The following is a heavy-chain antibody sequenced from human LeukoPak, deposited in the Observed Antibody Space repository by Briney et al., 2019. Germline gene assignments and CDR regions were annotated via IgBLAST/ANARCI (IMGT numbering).Heavy chain of an antibody. CDR1: GGSISSYY. J-gene: IGHJ2*01. CDR2: IYYSGST. D-gene: IGHD3-16*02. CDR3: ARGHYVWGSYRPWYFDL. Sequence: SETLSLTCTVSGGSISSYYWSWIRQPPGKGLGWIGYIYYSGSTNYNPSLKSRVTISVDTSKNQFSLKLSSVTAADTAVYYCARGHYVWGSYRPWYFDLWGRGTLVTVSS. V-gene: IGHV4-59*01.